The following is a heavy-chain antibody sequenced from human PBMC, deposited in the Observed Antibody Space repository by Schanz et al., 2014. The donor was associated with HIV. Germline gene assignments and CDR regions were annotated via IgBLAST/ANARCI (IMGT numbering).Heavy chain of an antibody. CDR3: ARAGLWYNSGDYYGSAFDV. Sequence: QDHLVQSGAEVKKPGASVNVSCKASGYTFSNYAINWVRQAAGQGLEWMAWINPKSGNTGYARKFQGRVTVTINTSKRTIYMELRGLTSEDAAVYYCARAGLWYNSGDYYGSAFDVWGPGTAVTVAS. CDR2: INPKSGNT. CDR1: GYTFSNYA. J-gene: IGHJ3*01. V-gene: IGHV1-8*02. D-gene: IGHD3-3*01.